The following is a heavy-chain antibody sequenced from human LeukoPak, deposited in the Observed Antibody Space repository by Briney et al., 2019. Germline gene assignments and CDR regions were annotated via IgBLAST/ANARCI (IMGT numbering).Heavy chain of an antibody. CDR3: ARGGD. Sequence: GGSLRLSCAASGFTLSSYWMSWVRQAPGKGLEWVANIKQDGSEKYYVNSVKGRFTISRDNAKNSLYLQMSSLRPEDTAVYYCARGGDWGQGTLLTVSS. CDR1: GFTLSSYW. J-gene: IGHJ4*02. V-gene: IGHV3-7*01. CDR2: IKQDGSEK.